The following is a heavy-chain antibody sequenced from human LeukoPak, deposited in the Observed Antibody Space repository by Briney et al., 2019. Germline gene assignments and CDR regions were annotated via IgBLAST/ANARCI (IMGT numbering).Heavy chain of an antibody. CDR3: AKRGVVIRVILVGFHKEAYYFES. J-gene: IGHJ4*02. CDR1: GITLNNYG. Sequence: PGGSLRLSCAVSGITLNNYGMTWVRQAPGKGLEWVAGISDSGGSTKYADSVKGRFTISTDNPKNTLYLQMNSLRAEDTAVYFCAKRGVVIRVILVGFHKEAYYFESWGQGALVTVSS. V-gene: IGHV3-23*01. D-gene: IGHD3/OR15-3a*01. CDR2: ISDSGGST.